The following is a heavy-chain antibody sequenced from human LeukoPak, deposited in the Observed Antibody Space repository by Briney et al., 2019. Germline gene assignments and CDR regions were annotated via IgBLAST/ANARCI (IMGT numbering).Heavy chain of an antibody. V-gene: IGHV3-53*01. CDR2: IYSDNT. CDR1: GFTVSSNS. J-gene: IGHJ4*02. CDR3: ARGGSSGYHFDY. D-gene: IGHD3-22*01. Sequence: GGSLRLSCTVSGFTVSSNSMSWVRQAPGKGLEWVSFIYSDNTHYSDSVKGRFTISRDNSKNTLYLQMNSLRAEDTAVYYCARGGSSGYHFDYWGQGTLVTASS.